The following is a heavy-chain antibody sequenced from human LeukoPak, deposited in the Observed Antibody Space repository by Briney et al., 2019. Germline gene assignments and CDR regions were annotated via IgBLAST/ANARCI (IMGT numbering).Heavy chain of an antibody. CDR3: AREGYYMDV. CDR2: IYHSGST. J-gene: IGHJ6*03. V-gene: IGHV4-39*07. CDR1: GGSISSSSYY. Sequence: SETLSLTCTVSGGSISSSSYYWGWIRQPPGKGLEWIGSIYHSGSTYYNPSLKSRVTISVDTSKNQFSLKLSSVTAADTAVYYCAREGYYMDVWGKGTTVTVSS.